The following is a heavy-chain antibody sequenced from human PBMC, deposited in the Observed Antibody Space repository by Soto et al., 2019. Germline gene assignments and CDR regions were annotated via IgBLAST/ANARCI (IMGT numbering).Heavy chain of an antibody. V-gene: IGHV3-30-3*01. Sequence: GGSLRLSSAASGFTFSSYAMHWVRHAPGKGLEGVAVISYDGSNKYYADSEKGRFTISRDNSKNTLYLQMNSLRAEDTAVYYCASRGLRYFDWLGPLDCWGQGTLVNVSS. J-gene: IGHJ4*02. CDR3: ASRGLRYFDWLGPLDC. CDR2: ISYDGSNK. CDR1: GFTFSSYA. D-gene: IGHD3-9*01.